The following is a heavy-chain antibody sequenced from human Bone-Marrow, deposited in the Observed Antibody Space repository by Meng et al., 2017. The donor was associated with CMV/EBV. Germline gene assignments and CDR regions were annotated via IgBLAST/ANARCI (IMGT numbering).Heavy chain of an antibody. CDR1: GYTFTGYY. D-gene: IGHD2-2*01. CDR2: INPNSGGT. V-gene: IGHV1-2*02. CDR3: ARGYFYWAYCSSTSCYRGWFDP. J-gene: IGHJ5*02. Sequence: ASVKVSCKASGYTFTGYYMHWVRQAPGQGLEWMGWINPNSGGTNYAQKFQGRVTMTRDTSISTAYMELSRLRSDDTAVYYCARGYFYWAYCSSTSCYRGWFDPWGQGTLVTVSS.